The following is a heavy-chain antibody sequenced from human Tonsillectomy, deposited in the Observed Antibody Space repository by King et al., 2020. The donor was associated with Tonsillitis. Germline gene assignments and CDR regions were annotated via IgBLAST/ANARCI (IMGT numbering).Heavy chain of an antibody. Sequence: VQLVESGGGLVKPGGSLRLSCAASGFTFSDYYMSWIRQAPGKGLEWVSYISSRNSYTDYADSVRGRFTISRDNAKNSLCLQMNSLRAEDTAVYYCAREGYFDSSGGSDYWGQGTLVTVSS. J-gene: IGHJ4*02. CDR2: ISSRNSYT. D-gene: IGHD3-22*01. CDR3: AREGYFDSSGGSDY. CDR1: GFTFSDYY. V-gene: IGHV3-11*06.